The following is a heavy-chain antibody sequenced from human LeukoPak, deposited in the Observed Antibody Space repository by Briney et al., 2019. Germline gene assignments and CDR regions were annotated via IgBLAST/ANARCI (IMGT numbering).Heavy chain of an antibody. V-gene: IGHV3-7*01. Sequence: PGGSLRLSCAASGFTFTKYWMTWVHQAPGKGLEWLANIKQDGSEKFYVDSVKGRFTISRDNAKNSLDLQINSLGAEDTAVYYCARGLDCRSTSCYLDNWGQGTLVTVSS. D-gene: IGHD2-2*01. CDR2: IKQDGSEK. J-gene: IGHJ4*02. CDR3: ARGLDCRSTSCYLDN. CDR1: GFTFTKYW.